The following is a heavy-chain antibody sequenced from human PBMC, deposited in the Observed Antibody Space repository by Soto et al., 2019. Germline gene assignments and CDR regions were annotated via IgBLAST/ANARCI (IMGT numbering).Heavy chain of an antibody. Sequence: PVDSLKISCNGSGYSFTSYWIGWVRQMPGKGLEWMGIIYPGDSDTRYSPSFQGQVTISADKSISTAYLQWSSLKASDTAMYYCARHRSTSYLDAFDIWGQGTMVTVSS. CDR3: ARHRSTSYLDAFDI. J-gene: IGHJ3*02. V-gene: IGHV5-51*01. D-gene: IGHD1-26*01. CDR1: GYSFTSYW. CDR2: IYPGDSDT.